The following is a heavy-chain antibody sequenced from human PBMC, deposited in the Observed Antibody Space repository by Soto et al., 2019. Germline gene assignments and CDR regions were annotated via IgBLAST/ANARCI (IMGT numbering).Heavy chain of an antibody. D-gene: IGHD3-3*01. CDR2: IIPIFGTA. J-gene: IGHJ3*02. CDR3: ARARCDFWSGYPCYAFDI. CDR1: GGTFSSYA. V-gene: IGHV1-69*13. Sequence: SVKVSCKASGGTFSSYAISWVRQAPGQGLEWMGGIIPIFGTANYAQKFQGRVTITADESTSTAYMELSSLRSEDTAVYYCARARCDFWSGYPCYAFDICGQGTMVTVSS.